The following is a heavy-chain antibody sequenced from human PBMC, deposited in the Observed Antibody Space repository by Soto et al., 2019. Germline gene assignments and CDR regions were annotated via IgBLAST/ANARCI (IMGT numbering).Heavy chain of an antibody. CDR2: ISYDGSNK. CDR3: ARETAAAGTAFDI. J-gene: IGHJ3*02. D-gene: IGHD6-13*01. CDR1: GFTFSGYG. V-gene: IGHV3-30*19. Sequence: GGSLRLSCAASGFTFSGYGMHWVRQAPGKGLEWVAVISYDGSNKYYADSVKGRFTISRDNSKNTLYLQMNSLRAEDTAVYYCARETAAAGTAFDIWGQGTMVTVSS.